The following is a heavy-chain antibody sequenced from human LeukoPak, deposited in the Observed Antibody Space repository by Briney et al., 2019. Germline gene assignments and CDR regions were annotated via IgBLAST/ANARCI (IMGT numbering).Heavy chain of an antibody. J-gene: IGHJ6*03. D-gene: IGHD3-22*01. Sequence: ASVKVSCKASGYTFTGYYMHWVRQAPGQGLEWMGWINPNNGGTNYAQKFQGRVTMTRDTSISTAYMDLSRLRSDDTAVYYCARGPNYYDSGGYYSYYYYMDVWGKGTTVTVSS. CDR3: ARGPNYYDSGGYYSYYYYMDV. V-gene: IGHV1-2*02. CDR1: GYTFTGYY. CDR2: INPNNGGT.